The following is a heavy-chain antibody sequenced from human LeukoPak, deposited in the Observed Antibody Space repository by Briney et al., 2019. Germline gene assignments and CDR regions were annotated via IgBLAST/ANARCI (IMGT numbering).Heavy chain of an antibody. V-gene: IGHV3-21*04. J-gene: IGHJ4*02. CDR1: GFTFSSYS. CDR2: ISSSSSYI. Sequence: PGGSLRLSCAASGFTFSSYSMNWVRQAPGKGLEWVSSISSSSSYIYYADSVKGRFIISRDNAKNSLYLQMNSLRAEDTALCYCTRDAFGGVIAPYFHDWGQGTRVTVSS. CDR3: TRDAFGGVIAPYFHD. D-gene: IGHD3-16*02.